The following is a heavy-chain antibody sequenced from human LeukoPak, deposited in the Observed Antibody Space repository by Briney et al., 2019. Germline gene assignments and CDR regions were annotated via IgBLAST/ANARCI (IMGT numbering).Heavy chain of an antibody. CDR2: IIPILGTA. Sequence: SVKVSCKASGGTFSSYAISWVRQAPGHGLEWMGGIIPILGTANYAQKFQGRVTITTDESTSTAYMELSSLRSEDTAVYYCARSHLVCSSTSCYLTDYYYMDVWGKGTTVTVSS. J-gene: IGHJ6*03. CDR3: ARSHLVCSSTSCYLTDYYYMDV. D-gene: IGHD2-2*01. CDR1: GGTFSSYA. V-gene: IGHV1-69*05.